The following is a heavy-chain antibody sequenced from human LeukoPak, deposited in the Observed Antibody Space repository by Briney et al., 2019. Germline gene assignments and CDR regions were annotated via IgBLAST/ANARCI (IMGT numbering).Heavy chain of an antibody. J-gene: IGHJ5*02. CDR3: ARHLRWNGEGNWFDP. CDR2: TSAYNGNT. V-gene: IGHV1-18*01. CDR1: GYTFTSYG. D-gene: IGHD1-1*01. Sequence: GASVKVSCKASGYTFTSYGISWVRQAPGQGLEWMGWTSAYNGNTNCAQKLQGRVTMTTDTSTSTAYMELRSLRSDDTAVYYCARHLRWNGEGNWFDPWGQGTLVTVSS.